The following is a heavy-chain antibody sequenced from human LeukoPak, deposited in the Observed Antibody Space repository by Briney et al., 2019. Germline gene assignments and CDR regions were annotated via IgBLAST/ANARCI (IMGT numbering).Heavy chain of an antibody. Sequence: GGSLRLSCAVSGITLSNYGMSWVRQAPGKGLEWVAGISDSGGSTNYADSVKGRFTISRDNPKNTLYLQMNSLRVEDTAVYFCARRGVVIRVILVGFHREAFYFDSWGQGALVTVSS. CDR2: ISDSGGST. CDR1: GITLSNYG. J-gene: IGHJ4*02. CDR3: ARRGVVIRVILVGFHREAFYFDS. D-gene: IGHD3-22*01. V-gene: IGHV3-23*01.